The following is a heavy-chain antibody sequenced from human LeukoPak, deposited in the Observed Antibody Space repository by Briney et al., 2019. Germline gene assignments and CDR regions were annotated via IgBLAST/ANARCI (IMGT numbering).Heavy chain of an antibody. V-gene: IGHV3-30*02. CDR3: ARGPYYNIFTGFPTRYPIDY. Sequence: GGSLRLCCGTSAFTFSSYGMQWVRQAPGKGLEWVAFIRYDGSIKYYAGSVKGRFTISRDNSQNALYLQMNSLRAEDTALHYCARGPYYNIFTGFPTRYPIDYWGQGNLVTVSS. D-gene: IGHD3-9*01. J-gene: IGHJ4*02. CDR1: AFTFSSYG. CDR2: IRYDGSIK.